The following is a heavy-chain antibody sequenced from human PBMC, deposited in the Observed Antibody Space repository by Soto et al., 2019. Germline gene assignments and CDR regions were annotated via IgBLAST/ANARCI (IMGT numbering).Heavy chain of an antibody. J-gene: IGHJ4*02. D-gene: IGHD6-19*01. CDR1: GFTFSNYA. Sequence: VGSLRLSCEASGFTFSNYAMTLVRPAPGKGLEWVSAISGSGGSTYYADSVKGRFTISRDNSKNTLYLQMKSLRAEDTAVYYCAKNIGSAWYMYYDYWGQGTLVTVSS. CDR3: AKNIGSAWYMYYDY. V-gene: IGHV3-23*01. CDR2: ISGSGGST.